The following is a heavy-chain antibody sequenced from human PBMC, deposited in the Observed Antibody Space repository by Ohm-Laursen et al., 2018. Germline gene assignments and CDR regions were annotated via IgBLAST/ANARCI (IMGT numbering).Heavy chain of an antibody. CDR3: ALGRMIVVPYAFDI. D-gene: IGHD3-22*01. Sequence: LRLSCAASGFTFTNAWMSWVRQPPGKGLEWIGEINHSGSTNYNPSLKSRVTISVDTSKNQFSLKLSSVTAADTAVYYCALGRMIVVPYAFDIWGQGTMVTVSS. V-gene: IGHV4-34*08. CDR1: GFTFTNAW. CDR2: INHSGST. J-gene: IGHJ3*02.